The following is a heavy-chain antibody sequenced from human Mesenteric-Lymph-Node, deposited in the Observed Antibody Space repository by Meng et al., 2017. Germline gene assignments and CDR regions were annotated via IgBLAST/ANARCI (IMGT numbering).Heavy chain of an antibody. J-gene: IGHJ6*02. Sequence: KVSCKASEYSFTNYWIGWVRQMPGKGLEWMGIIYPRDSDTRYSPSFQGQVTISADKSISTAYLQWSSLKASDTAIYYCARQRSMVRGPRDYGMDVWGQGTTVTVSS. CDR3: ARQRSMVRGPRDYGMDV. V-gene: IGHV5-51*01. CDR1: EYSFTNYW. CDR2: IYPRDSDT. D-gene: IGHD3-10*01.